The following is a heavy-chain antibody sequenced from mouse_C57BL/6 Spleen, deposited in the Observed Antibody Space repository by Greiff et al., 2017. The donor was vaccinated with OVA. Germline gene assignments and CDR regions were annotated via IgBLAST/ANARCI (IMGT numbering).Heavy chain of an antibody. J-gene: IGHJ2*01. CDR1: GYTFTDYY. D-gene: IGHD2-2*01. Sequence: VQLQQSGAELVRPGASVKLSCKASGYTFTDYYINWVKQRPGQGLEWIARIYPGNGNTYYNEKFKGKATLTAEKSSSTAYMQLSSLTSEDSAVYFCARGYDRGFSYWGQGTTLTVSS. CDR3: ARGYDRGFSY. CDR2: IYPGNGNT. V-gene: IGHV1-76*01.